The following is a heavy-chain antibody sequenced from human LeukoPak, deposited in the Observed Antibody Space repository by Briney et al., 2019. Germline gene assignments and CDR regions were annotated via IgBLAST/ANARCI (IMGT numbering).Heavy chain of an antibody. D-gene: IGHD3-9*01. CDR2: ISSNGGST. J-gene: IGHJ4*02. V-gene: IGHV3-64D*06. CDR1: GFTFSSYA. Sequence: GGSLRFSCSASGFTFSSYAMHWVRQAPGKGLEYVSAISSNGGSTYYADSVKGRFTISRDNSKNTLYLQMSSLRAEDTAAYYCVKSYYDILTGYSPLGGYFDYWGQGTLVTVSS. CDR3: VKSYYDILTGYSPLGGYFDY.